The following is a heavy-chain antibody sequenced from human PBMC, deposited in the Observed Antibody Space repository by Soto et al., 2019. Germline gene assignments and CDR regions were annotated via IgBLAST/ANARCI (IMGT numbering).Heavy chain of an antibody. CDR3: ATTTVAHHLYYYYYGMDV. V-gene: IGHV1-69*06. Sequence: SVKVSCKASGGTFSSYAISWVRQAPGQGLEWMGGIIPIFGTANYAQKFQGRVTITADKSTSTAYMELSSLRSEDTAVYYCATTTVAHHLYYYYYGMDVWGQGTTVTVSS. J-gene: IGHJ6*02. D-gene: IGHD4-4*01. CDR1: GGTFSSYA. CDR2: IIPIFGTA.